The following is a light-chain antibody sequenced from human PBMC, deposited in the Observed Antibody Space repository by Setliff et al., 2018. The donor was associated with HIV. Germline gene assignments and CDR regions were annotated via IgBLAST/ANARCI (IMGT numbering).Light chain of an antibody. J-gene: IGLJ1*01. CDR3: SSYTSISTYV. Sequence: SVLTQPASVSGSPGQSITISCTGTSGDVGGYNYVSWYQQHPGKAPKFMIYDVSKRPSGVSNRFSGSKSGNTASLTISGLQAEDEADYYCSSYTSISTYVFGTGTKVTVL. V-gene: IGLV2-14*01. CDR2: DVS. CDR1: SGDVGGYNY.